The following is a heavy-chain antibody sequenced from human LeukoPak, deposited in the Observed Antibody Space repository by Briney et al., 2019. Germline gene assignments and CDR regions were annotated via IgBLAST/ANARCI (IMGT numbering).Heavy chain of an antibody. Sequence: GGSLRLSCAASGFTFSKYGMHWVRQAPGKGLEWVAVIWSDGSYKNYADSVKGRFSISRDNSKNTLYLQMNSLRAEDTAVYYCEGGTYWGQGTLVTVSS. V-gene: IGHV3-33*01. CDR2: IWSDGSYK. CDR1: GFTFSKYG. J-gene: IGHJ4*02. D-gene: IGHD3-16*01. CDR3: EGGTY.